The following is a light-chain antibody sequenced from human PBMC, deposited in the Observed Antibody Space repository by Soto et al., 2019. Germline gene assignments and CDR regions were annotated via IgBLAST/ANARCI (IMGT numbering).Light chain of an antibody. Sequence: QAVVTQPPSASGTPGQGVTISLSGRGSGIGTNAVNWYRQLQGTAPKLLMYGNNQRPSGVPDRSSGSKSGTSASLAISGLQSEDEAEYYCAAWDGSLNNVLFGGGTKVTVL. CDR2: GNN. V-gene: IGLV1-44*01. CDR3: AAWDGSLNNVL. CDR1: GSGIGTNA. J-gene: IGLJ2*01.